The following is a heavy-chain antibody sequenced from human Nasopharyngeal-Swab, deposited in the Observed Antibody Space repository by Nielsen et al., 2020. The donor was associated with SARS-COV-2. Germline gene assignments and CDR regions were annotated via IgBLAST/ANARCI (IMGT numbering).Heavy chain of an antibody. CDR1: GGSISSGGYY. CDR2: IYYSGST. Sequence: SETLSLTCAVSGGSISSGGYYWSWIRQPPGKGLEWIGYIYYSGSTYYNPSLKSRVTISVDTSKNQFSLKLSSVTAADTAVYYCAREGTFGNWFDPWGQGTLVTVSS. D-gene: IGHD3-16*01. CDR3: AREGTFGNWFDP. J-gene: IGHJ5*02. V-gene: IGHV4-30-4*01.